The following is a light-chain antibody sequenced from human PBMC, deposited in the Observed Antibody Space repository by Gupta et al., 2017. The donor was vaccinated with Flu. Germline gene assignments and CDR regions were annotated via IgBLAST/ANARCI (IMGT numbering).Light chain of an antibody. J-gene: IGKJ1*01. CDR3: QHTNSISQT. CDR2: AAT. CDR1: QSISVY. V-gene: IGKV1-39*01. Sequence: DIQMTQTPPSLSLSVGDRVTIACRASQSISVYINWYQHKAGQAPQLLIHAATTLQSRVPSRFSGSGSGTDFSLTISRLQPEDSATYCCQHTNSISQTFGQGTKVEIK.